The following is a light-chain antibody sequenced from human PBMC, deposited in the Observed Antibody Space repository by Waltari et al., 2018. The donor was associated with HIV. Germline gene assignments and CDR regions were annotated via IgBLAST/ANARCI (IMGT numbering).Light chain of an antibody. CDR2: GKN. CDR1: SLGNYF. V-gene: IGLV3-19*01. J-gene: IGLJ2*01. Sequence: SSELTQDPAVSVALGQTVRITCQGDSLGNYFASWYQQKPGQAPVLVIYGKNNRPSGIPYRFSVSSSGTTASLIITGAQAEDEADYYCNSRDSSGVVFGGGTKLTVL. CDR3: NSRDSSGVV.